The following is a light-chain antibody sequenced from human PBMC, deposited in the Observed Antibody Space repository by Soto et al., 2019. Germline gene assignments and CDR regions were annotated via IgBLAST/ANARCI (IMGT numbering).Light chain of an antibody. CDR3: QQYESTPPT. CDR1: QSVLYSSNNKNY. J-gene: IGKJ2*01. V-gene: IGKV4-1*01. Sequence: DIVMTQSPDSLAVSLGERATINCKSSQSVLYSSNNKNYLAWYQQRPGQPPKLLIYWASNRESGVPDRFSGSGSGTDFTLTITCLQAEDVAVYYCQQYESTPPTFGQGTKLEIK. CDR2: WAS.